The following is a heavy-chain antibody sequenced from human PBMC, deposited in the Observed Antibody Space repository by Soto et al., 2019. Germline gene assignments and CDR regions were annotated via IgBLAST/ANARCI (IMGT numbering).Heavy chain of an antibody. J-gene: IGHJ4*02. CDR3: AKRSSASTFDY. CDR2: ISGSDDST. D-gene: IGHD6-6*01. V-gene: IGHV3-23*01. Sequence: EVQLLESGGGLVQPGESLRLSCAASGFTFSSYAMSWVRQAPGKGLAWVSVISGSDDSTYYADSVKGRFTISRDNSKNTRYLQMNSLRAEDRAVYYCAKRSSASTFDYWGQGTLVTVSS. CDR1: GFTFSSYA.